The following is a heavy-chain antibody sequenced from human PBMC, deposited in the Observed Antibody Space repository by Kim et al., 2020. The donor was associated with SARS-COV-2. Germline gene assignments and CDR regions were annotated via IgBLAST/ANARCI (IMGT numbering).Heavy chain of an antibody. CDR3: ARDVTTVTTDLEFDY. CDR2: ISSSSSTI. D-gene: IGHD4-17*01. Sequence: GGSLRLSCAASGFTFSSYSMNWVRQAPGKGLEWVSYISSSSSTIYYADSVKGRFTISRDNAKNSLYLQMNSLRDEDTAVYYCARDVTTVTTDLEFDYWGQGTLVTVSS. CDR1: GFTFSSYS. V-gene: IGHV3-48*02. J-gene: IGHJ4*02.